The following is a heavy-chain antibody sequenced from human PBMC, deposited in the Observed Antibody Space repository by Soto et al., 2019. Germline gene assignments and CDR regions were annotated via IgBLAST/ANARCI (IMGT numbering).Heavy chain of an antibody. CDR2: IYYSGST. Sequence: QLQLQESGPGLVKPSETLSLTCTVSGGSISSSSYYWGWIRQPPGKGLEWIGRIYYSGSTYSNPPGQSRVTISLDTSKNQFALKLSSVTAADTAVYYCATSNWFDPWGQGTLVTVSS. CDR1: GGSISSSSYY. V-gene: IGHV4-39*01. CDR3: ATSNWFDP. J-gene: IGHJ5*02.